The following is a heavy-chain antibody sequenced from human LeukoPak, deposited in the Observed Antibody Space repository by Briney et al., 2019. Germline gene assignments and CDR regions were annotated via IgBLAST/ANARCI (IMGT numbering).Heavy chain of an antibody. Sequence: PSETLSLTCTVSGGSISSGSYYWSWIRQPAGKGLEWIGRIYTSGSTNYNPSLKSRVTISVDTSKNQFSLKLSSVTAADTAVYYCARVAGYSGYDSGYYYYYYMDVWGKGTTVTISS. CDR1: GGSISSGSYY. J-gene: IGHJ6*03. CDR3: ARVAGYSGYDSGYYYYYYMDV. D-gene: IGHD5-12*01. CDR2: IYTSGST. V-gene: IGHV4-61*02.